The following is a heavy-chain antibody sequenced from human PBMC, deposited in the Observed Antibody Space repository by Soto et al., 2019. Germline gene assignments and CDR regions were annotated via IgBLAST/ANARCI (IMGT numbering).Heavy chain of an antibody. CDR1: GFTFSSYE. CDR2: ISSSGSTI. J-gene: IGHJ6*01. CDR3: ARDLKVVLVVTPDIRYSYYGMDV. D-gene: IGHD2-15*01. Sequence: EVQLVESGGGLVQPGGSLRLSCAASGFTFSSYEMNWDRQAPGKGLEWVSYISSSGSTIYYADSVKGRFTISRDNAKNSLYLQMNSLRVEDTAVYYCARDLKVVLVVTPDIRYSYYGMDVW. V-gene: IGHV3-48*03.